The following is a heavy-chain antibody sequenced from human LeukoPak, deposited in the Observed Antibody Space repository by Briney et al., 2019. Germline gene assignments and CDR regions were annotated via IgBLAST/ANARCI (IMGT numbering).Heavy chain of an antibody. CDR3: AKGGISSSRSGYFDY. CDR2: ISYDGNNK. Sequence: GGSLRLSCAASGFTFSSYAMDWVRQAPGKGLEWVAVISYDGNNKYYADSVKGRFTISRDNSKNTLYLQMNSLRAEDTAVYYCAKGGISSSRSGYFDYWGQGTLVTVSS. V-gene: IGHV3-30*04. CDR1: GFTFSSYA. J-gene: IGHJ4*02. D-gene: IGHD6-13*01.